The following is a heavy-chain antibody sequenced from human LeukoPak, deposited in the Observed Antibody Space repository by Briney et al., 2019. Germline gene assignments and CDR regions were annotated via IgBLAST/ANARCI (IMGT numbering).Heavy chain of an antibody. CDR1: GYSISSGYY. J-gene: IGHJ4*02. D-gene: IGHD5-12*01. CDR3: ARGRGYGPVVFYFDY. V-gene: IGHV4-38-2*02. Sequence: SETLSLTCTVSGYSISSGYYWGWIRQPPGKGLEWIGSIYHSGSTYYNPSLKSRVTISVDTSKNQFSLNLSSVTAADTAVYYCARGRGYGPVVFYFDYWVQGTLVTVSS. CDR2: IYHSGST.